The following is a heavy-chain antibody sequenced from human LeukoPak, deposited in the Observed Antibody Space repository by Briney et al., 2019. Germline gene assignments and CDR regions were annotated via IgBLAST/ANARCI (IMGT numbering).Heavy chain of an antibody. J-gene: IGHJ4*02. Sequence: KPGGSLRLSCAASGFPFNDYYMTWIRQAPGKGLEWVSHISSSGSTIYYADSVMGRFIISRDNAKDSLYLQMYSLRAEDTAVYYCARESSGYPNDYWGQGTLVTVSS. CDR2: ISSSGSTI. CDR3: ARESSGYPNDY. D-gene: IGHD5-12*01. CDR1: GFPFNDYY. V-gene: IGHV3-11*04.